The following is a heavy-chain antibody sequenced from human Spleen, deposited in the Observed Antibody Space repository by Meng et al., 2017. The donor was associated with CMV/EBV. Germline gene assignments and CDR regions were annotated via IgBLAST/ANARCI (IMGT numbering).Heavy chain of an antibody. V-gene: IGHV3-23*01. D-gene: IGHD3-10*01. J-gene: IGHJ3*02. CDR3: AKVLLATTTGFGAFDI. CDR2: FGGRSGGST. CDR1: GFTFSSYA. Sequence: GGSLRLSCAASGFTFSSYAMSWVRQAPGKGLEWVSTFGGRSGGSTHYGDSVKGRFTISRDNSRNTLYLQMNSLGAEDTAIYYCAKVLLATTTGFGAFDIWGQGTRVTVSS.